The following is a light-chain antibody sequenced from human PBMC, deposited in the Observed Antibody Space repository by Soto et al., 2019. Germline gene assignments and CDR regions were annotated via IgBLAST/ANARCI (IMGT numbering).Light chain of an antibody. V-gene: IGKV3-15*01. J-gene: IGKJ1*01. CDR1: QSVSSN. CDR3: QQYNNWPGT. Sequence: EIVMAQSPATLSVSPGERATLSCRASQSVSSNLAWYQQKPGQAPRLLIYGASTRATGIPARFSGSGSGTEFTLTISSLQSEDFAAYYCQQYNNWPGTFGQGTKVDIK. CDR2: GAS.